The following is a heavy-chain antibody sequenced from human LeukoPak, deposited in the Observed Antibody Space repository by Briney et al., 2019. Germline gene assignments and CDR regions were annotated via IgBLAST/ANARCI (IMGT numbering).Heavy chain of an antibody. V-gene: IGHV4-34*01. CDR3: VPMVRGVIY. CDR2: INHSGST. CDR1: GGSFSGYY. D-gene: IGHD3-10*01. Sequence: SETLSLTCAVYGGSFSGYYWSWIRQPPGKGLEWIGEINHSGSTNYNPSLKSRVTISVDTSKNQFSLKLSSVTAADTAVYYCVPMVRGVIYWGQGTLVTVSS. J-gene: IGHJ4*02.